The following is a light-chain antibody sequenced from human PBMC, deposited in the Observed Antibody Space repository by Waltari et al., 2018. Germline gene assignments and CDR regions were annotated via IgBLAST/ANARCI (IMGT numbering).Light chain of an antibody. V-gene: IGKV2-40*01. CDR2: GGS. Sequence: DIVMTQTPLSLPITPGEPASISCRSSQSLLYSNGNTYLHWYLQKPGQSPHLLIYGGSNRASGVPDRFSGSGSGTDFTLKISKVEADDVGVYFCVQTIAFPYSFGQGTKVEIK. CDR1: QSLLYSNGNTY. J-gene: IGKJ2*03. CDR3: VQTIAFPYS.